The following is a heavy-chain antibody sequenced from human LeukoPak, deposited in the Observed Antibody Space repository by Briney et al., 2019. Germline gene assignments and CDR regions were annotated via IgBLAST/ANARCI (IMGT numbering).Heavy chain of an antibody. D-gene: IGHD3-22*01. CDR2: ISYDGSNK. J-gene: IGHJ4*02. V-gene: IGHV3-30*18. CDR1: GFTFSSYG. Sequence: GGSLRLSCAASGFTFSSYGMHWVRQAPGKGLEWVAVISYDGSNKYYADSVKGRFTISRGNSKNTLYLQMNSLRAEDTAVYYCAKDSSYYYDSNGYFDYWGQGTLVTVSS. CDR3: AKDSSYYYDSNGYFDY.